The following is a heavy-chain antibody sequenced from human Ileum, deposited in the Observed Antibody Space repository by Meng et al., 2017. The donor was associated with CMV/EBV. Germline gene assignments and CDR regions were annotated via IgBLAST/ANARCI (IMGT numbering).Heavy chain of an antibody. CDR1: GFTFSTYA. CDR3: VRGTQDLDASSYFSFYFDH. J-gene: IGHJ4*02. V-gene: IGHV3-30-3*01. CDR2: LSFDGNNK. Sequence: GESLKIPCSVSGFTFSTYAMHWVRQAPGKGLEWVAVLSFDGNNKYYADSVKGRFTISRDNSKKTLYLQMNSLRADDTAVYYCVRGTQDLDASSYFSFYFDHWGQGTLVTVSS. D-gene: IGHD3-22*01.